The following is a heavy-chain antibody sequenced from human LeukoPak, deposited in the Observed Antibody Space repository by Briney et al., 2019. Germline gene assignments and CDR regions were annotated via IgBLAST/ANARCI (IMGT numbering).Heavy chain of an antibody. D-gene: IGHD1-1*01. CDR1: GFTFSSYG. V-gene: IGHV3-33*01. Sequence: PGGSLRLSCAASGFTFSSYGMHWVRQAPGKGLEWVAVIWYDGSNKYYADSVKGRFTISRDNSKNTLYLQMNRLRAEDTAVYYCARDLLGTGTARFDYWGQGTLVTVSS. CDR2: IWYDGSNK. J-gene: IGHJ4*02. CDR3: ARDLLGTGTARFDY.